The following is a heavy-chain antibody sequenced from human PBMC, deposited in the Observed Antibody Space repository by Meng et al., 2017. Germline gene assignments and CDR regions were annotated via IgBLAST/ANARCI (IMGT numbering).Heavy chain of an antibody. J-gene: IGHJ6*02. CDR3: ARDGPGYSRGKYGMDV. CDR1: GYTFTSYD. Sequence: ASVKVSCKASGYTFTSYDINWVRQATGQGLEWMGWMNPNSGNTGYAQKFQGRVTITRNTSISTAYMELSSLRSEDTAVYYCARDGPGYSRGKYGMDVWGQGTTVTVSS. CDR2: MNPNSGNT. D-gene: IGHD1-26*01. V-gene: IGHV1-8*03.